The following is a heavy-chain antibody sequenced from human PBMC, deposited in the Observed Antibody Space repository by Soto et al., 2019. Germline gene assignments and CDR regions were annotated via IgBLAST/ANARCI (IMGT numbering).Heavy chain of an antibody. CDR3: AKSLSTAVNYGLDV. D-gene: IGHD2-2*01. CDR1: GFSFGNSP. J-gene: IGHJ6*02. V-gene: IGHV3-23*01. CDR2: ITEAGGGI. Sequence: VQLLESGGGFVQPGGSLKLSCVASGFSFGNSPMSWVRQAPGRGLEWVSAITEAGGGIYYATSVKGRFVVSRDNSKNTLFLEMNNLRVDDTATYYCAKSLSTAVNYGLDVWGQGTSVTVSS.